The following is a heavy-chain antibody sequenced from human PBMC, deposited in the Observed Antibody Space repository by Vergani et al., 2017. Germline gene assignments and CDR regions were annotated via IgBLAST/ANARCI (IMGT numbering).Heavy chain of an antibody. V-gene: IGHV2-5*01. Sequence: QITLRESGPTLVKPTQTLTLTCTFSGFSLTTGGEGVGWIRQPPGRALEWLAFVYWNDDERYSPSLKSRVTITKDTSKNEVILTMATMDPVDTATYYCVHRLGYFDWDGAFDVWDPVTMVTVSS. J-gene: IGHJ3*01. CDR2: VYWNDDE. CDR3: VHRLGYFDWDGAFDV. CDR1: GFSLTTGGEG. D-gene: IGHD3-9*01.